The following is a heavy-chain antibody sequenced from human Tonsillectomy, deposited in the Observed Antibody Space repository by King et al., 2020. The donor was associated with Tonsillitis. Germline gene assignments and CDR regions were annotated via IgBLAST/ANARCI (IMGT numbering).Heavy chain of an antibody. Sequence: EVQLVESGGGLVQPGRSLRLSCTASGFTFSDYAMNWVRQAPGKGLELVVCARSQGYCGATEFAASVKGRLTLSRDHSKNIAYLQMNSLKTEDTAVYFCSREYYDFSSGQTFSGFDLWGQGTVVTVSS. CDR2: ARSQGYCGAT. D-gene: IGHD3-3*01. V-gene: IGHV3-49*04. J-gene: IGHJ3*01. CDR3: SREYYDFSSGQTFSGFDL. CDR1: GFTFSDYA.